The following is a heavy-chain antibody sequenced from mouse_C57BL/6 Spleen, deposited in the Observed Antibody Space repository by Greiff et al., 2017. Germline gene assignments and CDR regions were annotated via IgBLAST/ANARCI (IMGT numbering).Heavy chain of an antibody. Sequence: EVKLQESGPGLVKPSQSLSLTCSVTGYSITSGYYWNWIRQFPGNKLEWMGYISYDGSNNYNPSLKNRISITRDTSKNQFFLKLNSVTTEDTATYYCARVDTGYFDYWGQGTTLTVSS. CDR3: ARVDTGYFDY. V-gene: IGHV3-6*01. J-gene: IGHJ2*01. CDR2: ISYDGSN. CDR1: GYSITSGYY. D-gene: IGHD1-1*01.